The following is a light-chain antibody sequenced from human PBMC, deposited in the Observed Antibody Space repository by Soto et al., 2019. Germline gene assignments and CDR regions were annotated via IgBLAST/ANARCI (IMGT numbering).Light chain of an antibody. CDR3: QQSYSTPRT. CDR2: GAS. Sequence: EIVMTQSPATLSVSPGERATLSCRASQSIGSNLAWYQQRPGQAPRLLIYGASIRATGIPARFSGSWSGTEFTLTISSLQSEDFATYYCQQSYSTPRTFGQGTKVDIK. CDR1: QSIGSN. V-gene: IGKV3D-15*01. J-gene: IGKJ1*01.